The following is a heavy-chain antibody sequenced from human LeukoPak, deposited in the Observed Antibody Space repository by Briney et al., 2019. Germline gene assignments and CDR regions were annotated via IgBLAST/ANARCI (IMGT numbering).Heavy chain of an antibody. D-gene: IGHD3-22*01. CDR1: GYSFTSYW. CDR3: ARPEFVSSGYLYYFDY. CDR2: IYPGDSDT. V-gene: IGHV5-51*01. J-gene: IGHJ4*02. Sequence: GESLKISCKGSGYSFTSYWIGWVRQMPGKGLEWMGIIYPGDSDTRYSPSFQGQVTISADKSISTAYLQWSSLKASDAAMYYCARPEFVSSGYLYYFDYWGQGTLVTVSS.